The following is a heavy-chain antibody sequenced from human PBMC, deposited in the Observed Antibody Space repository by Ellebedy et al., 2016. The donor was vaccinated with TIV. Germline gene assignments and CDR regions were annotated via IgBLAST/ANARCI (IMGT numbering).Heavy chain of an antibody. CDR1: GFTFSQYW. Sequence: PGGSLRLSCAASGFTFSQYWMHWVRQGPGKGLVWVSRISSDGSSTWYADSVKGRFTFSRDNGQNTLYLQMNSLRADDTAVYYCARVGFDAYYLDYWGQGILVTVSS. J-gene: IGHJ4*02. CDR3: ARVGFDAYYLDY. CDR2: ISSDGSST. V-gene: IGHV3-74*01.